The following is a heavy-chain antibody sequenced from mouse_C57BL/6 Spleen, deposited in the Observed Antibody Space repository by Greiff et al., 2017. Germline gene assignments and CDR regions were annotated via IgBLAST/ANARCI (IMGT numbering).Heavy chain of an antibody. CDR3: ARRGGSSHWYFDV. V-gene: IGHV1-59*01. CDR1: GYTFTSYW. J-gene: IGHJ1*03. Sequence: QVQLQQPGAELVRPGTSVKLSCKASGYTFTSYWMHWLKQRPGQGLEWIGVIDPSDSYTNYNQKFKGKATLTVDTSSSTAYMQLSSLTSEDSAVYYCARRGGSSHWYFDVWGTGTTVTVSS. D-gene: IGHD1-1*01. CDR2: IDPSDSYT.